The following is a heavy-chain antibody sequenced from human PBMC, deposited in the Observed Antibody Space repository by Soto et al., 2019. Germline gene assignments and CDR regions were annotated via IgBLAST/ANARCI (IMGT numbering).Heavy chain of an antibody. CDR3: ARWGCSGGSCYLNWFDP. Sequence: SETLSLTCTVSGGSISGYYWSWIRQHPGKGLEWIGYIYYSGSTYYNPSLKSRVTISVDTSKNQFSLKLSSVTAADTAVYYCARWGCSGGSCYLNWFDPWGQGTLVTVSS. D-gene: IGHD2-15*01. V-gene: IGHV4-31*03. CDR1: GGSISGYY. J-gene: IGHJ5*02. CDR2: IYYSGST.